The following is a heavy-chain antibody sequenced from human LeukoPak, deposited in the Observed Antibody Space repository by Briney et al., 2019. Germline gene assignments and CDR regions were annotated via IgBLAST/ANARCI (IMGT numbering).Heavy chain of an antibody. D-gene: IGHD3-22*01. Sequence: SVTVSCKASGGTFSSYAISWVRQAPGQGLEWMGGIIPIFGTANYAQKFQGRVTITTDESTSTAYMELSSLRSEDTAVYYCARSRDSSGYSRSGTDAFDIWGQGTMVTVSS. CDR3: ARSRDSSGYSRSGTDAFDI. V-gene: IGHV1-69*05. CDR1: GGTFSSYA. J-gene: IGHJ3*02. CDR2: IIPIFGTA.